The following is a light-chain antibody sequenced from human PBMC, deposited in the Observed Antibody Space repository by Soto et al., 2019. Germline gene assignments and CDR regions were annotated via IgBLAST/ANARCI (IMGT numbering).Light chain of an antibody. CDR3: HQYGSSGT. J-gene: IGKJ1*01. V-gene: IGKV3-20*01. CDR1: QSVSSSY. Sequence: NVLTLSPGTVSLSPGERATLSCRASQSVSSSYLAWYQQRPGQAPKVLIYRASSRTTGIPDRFSGSGSGTDFTLIISRLEPEDFAVYYCHQYGSSGTFGQGTKV. CDR2: RAS.